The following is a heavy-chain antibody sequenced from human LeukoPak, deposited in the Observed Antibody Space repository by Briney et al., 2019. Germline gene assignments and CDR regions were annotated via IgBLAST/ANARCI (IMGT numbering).Heavy chain of an antibody. CDR1: GFTFSSYS. V-gene: IGHV3-21*01. J-gene: IGHJ4*02. D-gene: IGHD6-13*01. Sequence: GGSLRLSCAASGFTFSSYSMNWVRQAPGKGLEWVSSISSSSSYIYYADSVKGRFTISRDNAKNSLYLQMNSLRAEDTAVYYCARGLAAAGTRGPYWGQGTLVTVSS. CDR3: ARGLAAAGTRGPY. CDR2: ISSSSSYI.